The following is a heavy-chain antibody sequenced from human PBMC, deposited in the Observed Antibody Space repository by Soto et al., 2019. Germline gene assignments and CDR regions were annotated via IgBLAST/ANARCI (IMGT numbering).Heavy chain of an antibody. CDR2: ISYDGSIK. V-gene: IGHV3-30*18. CDR3: AKDLVVVVASTYYYDMDV. J-gene: IGHJ6*02. Sequence: GGSLSLSCAASGFILSSYAMHWVRQAPGKGLEWVAVISYDGSIKHYGDSVRGRFTVSRDDAKNTLYLQMNSLRAEDTAVYYCAKDLVVVVASTYYYDMDVWGHRTTVTVSS. D-gene: IGHD2-15*01. CDR1: GFILSSYA.